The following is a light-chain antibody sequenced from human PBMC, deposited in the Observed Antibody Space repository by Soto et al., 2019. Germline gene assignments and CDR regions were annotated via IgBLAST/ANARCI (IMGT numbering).Light chain of an antibody. Sequence: IVMTQTPLSLSVTPGEAASISCGSSQSLLDGADGNTHFDWYLQRPEHSPQVLIHTLAYRASGVPDRISGTGAGTDFTLTIRRVEPDEVGFYYCMQRGNFPPTFGEGTRLEI. CDR3: MQRGNFPPT. V-gene: IGKV2-40*01. J-gene: IGKJ2*01. CDR1: QSLLDGADGNTH. CDR2: TLA.